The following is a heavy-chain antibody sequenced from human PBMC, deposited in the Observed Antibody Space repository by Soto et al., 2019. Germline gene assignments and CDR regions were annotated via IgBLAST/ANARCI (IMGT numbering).Heavy chain of an antibody. J-gene: IGHJ5*02. D-gene: IGHD2-21*02. CDR2: ISSGGNTM. V-gene: IGHV3-48*03. CDR1: GFTFSNFE. Sequence: PGGSLRLSCAASGFTFSNFEMNWVRQAPGKGLEWVSYISSGGNTMYYADSVKGRFTISRDNAKNSLYLEMNSLRAEDTAVYYCVREFVRDFHNWFDPWGQGTLVTVSS. CDR3: VREFVRDFHNWFDP.